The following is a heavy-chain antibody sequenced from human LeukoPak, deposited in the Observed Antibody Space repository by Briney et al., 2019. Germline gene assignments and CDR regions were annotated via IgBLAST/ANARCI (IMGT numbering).Heavy chain of an antibody. CDR1: GYTFSNFG. CDR3: ARDGTSTDDY. Sequence: ASVKVSCKSSGYTFSNFGFSWVRQPPGQGLEWMGWISGNNDNPNYGQKFQGRLTVTTDSSTSTAYMELRNLRSDDTAVYYCARDGTSTDDYWGQGTLVTVSS. D-gene: IGHD2-2*01. CDR2: ISGNNDNP. J-gene: IGHJ4*02. V-gene: IGHV1-18*01.